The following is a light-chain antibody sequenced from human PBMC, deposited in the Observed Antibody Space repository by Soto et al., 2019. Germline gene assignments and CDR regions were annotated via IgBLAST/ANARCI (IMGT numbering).Light chain of an antibody. V-gene: IGKV3-15*01. CDR1: QSVFSD. CDR3: QQYNNWPPIT. J-gene: IGKJ5*01. Sequence: EIVMTQSPATLSVSPGERATLSCRATQSVFSDLAWYQQKSGQAPRLLIYGGSTRATGIPARFSGSGSGTEFTLTINSLQSEDFAVYYCQQYNNWPPITFGQGTRLEIK. CDR2: GGS.